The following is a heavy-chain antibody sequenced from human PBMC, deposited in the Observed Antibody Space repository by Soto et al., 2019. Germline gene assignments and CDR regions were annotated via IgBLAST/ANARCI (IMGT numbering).Heavy chain of an antibody. J-gene: IGHJ4*02. Sequence: PGGSLRLSCADSGFTFSSYAMSWVRQAPGKGLEWVSAISGSSGSTYYADSVKGRFTISRDNSKNTLYLQMNSLRAEDTAVYYCAKEPLWFGDEEIDYWGQGTLVTVSS. CDR2: ISGSSGST. V-gene: IGHV3-23*01. CDR1: GFTFSSYA. D-gene: IGHD3-10*01. CDR3: AKEPLWFGDEEIDY.